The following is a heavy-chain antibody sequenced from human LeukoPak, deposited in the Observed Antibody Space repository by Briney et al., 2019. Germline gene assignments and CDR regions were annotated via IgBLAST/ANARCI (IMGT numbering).Heavy chain of an antibody. CDR2: INHSGST. J-gene: IGHJ4*02. V-gene: IGHV4-39*07. CDR1: GGSISSSSYY. CDR3: ARYCSSTSCYGNDY. D-gene: IGHD2-2*01. Sequence: SETLSLTCTVSGGSISSSSYYWGWIRQPPGKGLEWIGEINHSGSTNYNPSLKSRVTISVDTSKNQFSLKLSSVTAADTAVYYCARYCSSTSCYGNDYWGQGTLVTVSS.